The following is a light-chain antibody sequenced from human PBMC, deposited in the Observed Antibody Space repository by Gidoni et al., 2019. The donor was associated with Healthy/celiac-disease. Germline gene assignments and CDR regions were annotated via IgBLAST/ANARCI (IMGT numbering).Light chain of an antibody. V-gene: IGKV3-20*01. Sequence: EIVLTQSPGTLSLSPGERATLSCRASQSVSSSYLAWYQQKPGQAPRLLIYGASSRATGIPDRFSGSGSGTDFTLTISRLEPEDFAVYYCQQYGSSPFFXGXTKVXIK. CDR1: QSVSSSY. CDR2: GAS. CDR3: QQYGSSPF. J-gene: IGKJ4*01.